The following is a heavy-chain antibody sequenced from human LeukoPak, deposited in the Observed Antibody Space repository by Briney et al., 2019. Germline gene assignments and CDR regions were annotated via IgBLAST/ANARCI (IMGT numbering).Heavy chain of an antibody. J-gene: IGHJ4*02. V-gene: IGHV4-4*02. CDR1: GFTFSSYG. Sequence: PGGSLRLSCAASGFTFSSYGMHWVRQPPGKGLEWIGEIYHSGSTNYNPSLKSRVTISVGKSKNQFSLKLSSVTAADTAVYYCARINNDFWSGYYYWGQGTLVTVSS. CDR2: IYHSGST. CDR3: ARINNDFWSGYYY. D-gene: IGHD3-3*01.